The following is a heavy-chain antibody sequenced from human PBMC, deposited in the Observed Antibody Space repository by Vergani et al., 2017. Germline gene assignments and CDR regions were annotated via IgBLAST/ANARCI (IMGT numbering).Heavy chain of an antibody. D-gene: IGHD3-16*02. J-gene: IGHJ6*03. CDR1: GGAANGGSTF. Sequence: QVQLQESGPGLVKPSQTLSLTCSVSGGAANGGSTFWTWIRQPAGKGLEWIGRTSTDGSTNYNPSLKSRVTVSVDTSKTEISLRLTSVTAEDTAVYYCARETVVTSWDGYRFHYMDVWGKGTTVTVSS. CDR2: TSTDGST. CDR3: ARETVVTSWDGYRFHYMDV. V-gene: IGHV4-61*02.